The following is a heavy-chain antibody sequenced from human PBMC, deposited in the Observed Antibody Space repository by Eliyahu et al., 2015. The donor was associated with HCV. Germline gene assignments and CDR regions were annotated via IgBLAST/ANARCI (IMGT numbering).Heavy chain of an antibody. J-gene: IGHJ4*02. CDR3: AREDDSSGSFDY. D-gene: IGHD3-22*01. Sequence: QVQLVESGGGVVQPGRSLRLSCAASGFXFSXYGLXWVRQAPGKGXEWVAVIWYDGSNKYYADSVKGRFTISRDNSKNTLYLQMNSLRAEDTAVYYCAREDDSSGSFDYWGQGTLVTVSS. V-gene: IGHV3-33*01. CDR2: IWYDGSNK. CDR1: GFXFSXYG.